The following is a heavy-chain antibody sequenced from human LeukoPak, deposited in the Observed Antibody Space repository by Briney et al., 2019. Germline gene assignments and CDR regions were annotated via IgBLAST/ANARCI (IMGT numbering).Heavy chain of an antibody. Sequence: PGGSLRLSCAASGFTVSSDYMSWVRQAPGKGLEWVSVIYSGGSTYYADSVKGRFTISRDNSKNTLYLQMNSLRAEDTAVYYCAGGSDDNWFDPWGQGTLVTVSS. D-gene: IGHD2-21*02. J-gene: IGHJ5*02. CDR3: AGGSDDNWFDP. CDR1: GFTVSSDY. CDR2: IYSGGST. V-gene: IGHV3-53*01.